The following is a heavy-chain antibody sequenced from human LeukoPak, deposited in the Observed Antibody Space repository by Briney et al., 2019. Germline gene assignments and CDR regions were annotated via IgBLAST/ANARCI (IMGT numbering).Heavy chain of an antibody. V-gene: IGHV3-43*01. CDR3: AKGTSSWHEFDS. CDR2: ISRNGVAT. Sequence: GGSLRLSCEASGLSIADYTMHWVRQVPGKGLEWVSLISRNGVATKYADSVRGRFIVSRDNSKNYLYLQMNSLRAEDTALYYCAKGTSSWHEFDSWGQGTLVTVSS. J-gene: IGHJ4*02. D-gene: IGHD6-13*01. CDR1: GLSIADYT.